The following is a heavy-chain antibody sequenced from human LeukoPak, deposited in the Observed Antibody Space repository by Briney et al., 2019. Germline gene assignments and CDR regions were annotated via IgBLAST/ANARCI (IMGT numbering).Heavy chain of an antibody. CDR2: IYYSGST. Sequence: SETLSLTYTVSGGSISSSSYYWGWNRQPPGKGLVWIGSIYYSGSTYYNPSLRSRVTISVDTSKNQFSLKLSSVTAADTAVYYCARWHYYANWFDPWGQGTLVTVSS. V-gene: IGHV4-39*07. D-gene: IGHD3-10*01. CDR3: ARWHYYANWFDP. CDR1: GGSISSSSYY. J-gene: IGHJ5*02.